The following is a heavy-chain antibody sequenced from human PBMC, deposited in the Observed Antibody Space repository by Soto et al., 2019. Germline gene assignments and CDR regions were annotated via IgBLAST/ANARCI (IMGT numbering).Heavy chain of an antibody. CDR1: GFTFSSYG. CDR3: AKTGYCSRTSCSTGPFDY. J-gene: IGHJ4*02. V-gene: IGHV3-30*18. Sequence: QVQLVESGGGVVQPGRSLRLSCAASGFTFSSYGMHWVRQAPGKGLEWVAVISYDGSNKYYADSVKGRFTISRDNSKNTLYLQMNSLRAEDTAVYYCAKTGYCSRTSCSTGPFDYWGQGTLVTVSS. D-gene: IGHD2-2*01. CDR2: ISYDGSNK.